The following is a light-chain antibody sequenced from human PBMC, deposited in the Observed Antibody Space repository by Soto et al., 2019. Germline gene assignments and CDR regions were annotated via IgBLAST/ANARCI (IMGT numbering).Light chain of an antibody. Sequence: EIVMTQSPATLSVSPGERATLSCRASQSVSSNLAWYQQKPGQAPRLLIYGASTRATGIPARFSGSGSATEFSLTISSLQSEDFAIYYCQQYNTWPRFTFGGGTKVEIK. CDR1: QSVSSN. CDR3: QQYNTWPRFT. CDR2: GAS. J-gene: IGKJ4*01. V-gene: IGKV3-15*01.